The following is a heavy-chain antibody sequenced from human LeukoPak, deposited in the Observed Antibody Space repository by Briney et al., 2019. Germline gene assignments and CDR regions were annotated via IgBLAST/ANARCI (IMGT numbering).Heavy chain of an antibody. D-gene: IGHD5-24*01. CDR1: GFSLSTSGMC. V-gene: IGHV2-70*11. J-gene: IGHJ4*02. CDR3: ARMNTGGYNRAFDY. CDR2: IDWDDDK. Sequence: SGPALVKPTQTVTLPCTFSGFSLSTSGMCVSRIRQPPGKALEWLARIDWDDDKYYSTSLKTRLTISKDTSKNQVVLTMTNMDPVDTATYYCARMNTGGYNRAFDYWGQGTLVTVSS.